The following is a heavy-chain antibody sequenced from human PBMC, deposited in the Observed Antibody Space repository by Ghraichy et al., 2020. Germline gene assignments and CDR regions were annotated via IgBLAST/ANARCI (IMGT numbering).Heavy chain of an antibody. J-gene: IGHJ6*02. V-gene: IGHV3-74*01. CDR2: ISTDKTTT. CDR1: GFTFSAYW. CDR3: ARGRPWGMDV. Sequence: GGSLRLSCAASGFTFSAYWLDWVRQAPGTGLVWVSHISTDKTTTGYADSVKGRFTISRDNAKNTLYLQMNSMRAEDTAVYYCARGRPWGMDVWGQGTTVTVSS.